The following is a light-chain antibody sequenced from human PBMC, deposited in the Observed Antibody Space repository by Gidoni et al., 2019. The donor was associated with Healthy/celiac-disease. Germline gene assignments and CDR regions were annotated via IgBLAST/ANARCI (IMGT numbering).Light chain of an antibody. CDR1: QRVSSSY. Sequence: EIVLTESPGTLSLSPGERATLPCRASQRVSSSYLAWYQQKPGPAPMLLIYGASSRATGIPDRCSGSGSGTDFTLTISRLEPEDFAVYYCQQYGSSPGFTFGPGTKVDIK. CDR3: QQYGSSPGFT. V-gene: IGKV3-20*01. J-gene: IGKJ3*01. CDR2: GAS.